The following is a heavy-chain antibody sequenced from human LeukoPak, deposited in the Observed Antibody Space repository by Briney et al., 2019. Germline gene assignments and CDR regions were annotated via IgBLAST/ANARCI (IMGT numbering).Heavy chain of an antibody. Sequence: GRSLRLSCAASGFTFDDYAMHCVRQAPGKGLEWVSGISLNSGSIGYADSVKGRFTISRDNAKNSLYLQMNSLRAEDTALYYCAKGGHKWLGVFDYWGQGTLVTVSS. V-gene: IGHV3-9*01. J-gene: IGHJ4*02. CDR2: ISLNSGSI. D-gene: IGHD6-19*01. CDR1: GFTFDDYA. CDR3: AKGGHKWLGVFDY.